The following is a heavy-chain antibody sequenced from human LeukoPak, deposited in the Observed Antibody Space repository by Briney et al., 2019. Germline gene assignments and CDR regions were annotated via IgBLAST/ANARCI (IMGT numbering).Heavy chain of an antibody. V-gene: IGHV1-2*02. D-gene: IGHD2-8*01. CDR3: ARGSAGLGCCTNGVCYEPPFGY. Sequence: ASVKVSCKASGYTFTSYDINWVRQAPGQGLEWMGWINPNSGGTNYAQKFQGRVTMTRDTSISTAYMELSRLRSDDTAVYYCARGSAGLGCCTNGVCYEPPFGYWGQGTLVTVSS. CDR2: INPNSGGT. J-gene: IGHJ4*02. CDR1: GYTFTSYD.